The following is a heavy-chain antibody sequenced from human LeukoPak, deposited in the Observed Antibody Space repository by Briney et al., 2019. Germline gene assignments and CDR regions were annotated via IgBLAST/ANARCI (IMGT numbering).Heavy chain of an antibody. Sequence: AETLSLTCTVSGYSISSGYYWGWIWQPPGKGLEWIGSIYHSGSTYYNPSLKSRVTISVDTSKNQFSLKLSSVTAADTAVYYCARDGAGGYVVDWGEGTLVTVFS. D-gene: IGHD5-12*01. J-gene: IGHJ4*02. V-gene: IGHV4-38-2*02. CDR1: GYSISSGYY. CDR3: ARDGAGGYVVD. CDR2: IYHSGST.